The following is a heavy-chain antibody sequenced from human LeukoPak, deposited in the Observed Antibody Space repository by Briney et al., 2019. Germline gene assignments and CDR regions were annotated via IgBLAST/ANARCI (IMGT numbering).Heavy chain of an antibody. J-gene: IGHJ6*04. Sequence: GASVKVSCKASGATFTSYAIYWMRLAPAQGHGWMGRIIPFFGTANYAQKFQGRVTITADDSTSTAYMELSSLRSEDTAVYYCARGPARFLAWLSPVGMDVWGKGTTVTVPS. CDR3: ARGPARFLAWLSPVGMDV. V-gene: IGHV1-69*01. D-gene: IGHD3-3*01. CDR2: IIPFFGTA. CDR1: GATFTSYA.